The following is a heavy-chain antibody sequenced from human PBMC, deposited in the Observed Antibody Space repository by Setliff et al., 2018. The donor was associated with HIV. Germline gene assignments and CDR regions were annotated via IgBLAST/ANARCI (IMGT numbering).Heavy chain of an antibody. Sequence: GGSLRLSCAACGFTFIYCDMHWVRQVTGEGLEWVSILGSAGDTYYPGSVKGQFTISRENAKNSLYLQMNSLRAEDTAVYYCVRDRNCGNGCYSSADHWGLGTLVTVSS. CDR1: GFTFIYCD. J-gene: IGHJ4*02. V-gene: IGHV3-13*03. D-gene: IGHD2-21*01. CDR3: VRDRNCGNGCYSSADH. CDR2: LGSAGDT.